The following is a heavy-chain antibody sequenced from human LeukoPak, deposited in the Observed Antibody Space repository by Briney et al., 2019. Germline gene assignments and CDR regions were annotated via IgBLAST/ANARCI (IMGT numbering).Heavy chain of an antibody. CDR3: ASADGVASRYWYFDL. CDR1: GFTFSSYA. J-gene: IGHJ2*01. V-gene: IGHV3-30*04. D-gene: IGHD3-3*01. Sequence: PGGSLRLSCAASGFTFSSYAMHWVRQAPGKGLEWVAVISYDGSNKYYADSVKGRFTISRDNSKNTLYLQMNSLRAEDTAVYYCASADGVASRYWYFDLWGRGTLVTVSS. CDR2: ISYDGSNK.